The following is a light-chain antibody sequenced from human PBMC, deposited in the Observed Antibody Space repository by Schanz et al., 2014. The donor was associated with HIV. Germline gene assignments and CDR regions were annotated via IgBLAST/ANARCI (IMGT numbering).Light chain of an antibody. CDR3: QQSGDSGGT. J-gene: IGKJ4*01. CDR2: GAS. Sequence: EIVLTQSPGTLSLSPGERATLSCRASQSVSSSYFAWYQQKPGQAPRLLIYGASNRATGIPDRFSGGGSGTDFTLTISRLEPEDFAVYYCQQSGDSGGTFGGGTKVDMK. CDR1: QSVSSSY. V-gene: IGKV3-20*01.